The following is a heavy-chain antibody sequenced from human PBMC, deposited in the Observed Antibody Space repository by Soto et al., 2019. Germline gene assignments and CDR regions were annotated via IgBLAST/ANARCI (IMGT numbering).Heavy chain of an antibody. CDR1: GGSFSGYY. Sequence: SETLSLTCAVYGGSFSGYYWSWIRQPPGKGLEWIGEINHSGSTNYNPSLKSRVTISVDTSKNQFSLKLSSVTAADTAVYYCARGASNWNDVYFDYWGQGTLVTVSS. D-gene: IGHD1-20*01. V-gene: IGHV4-34*01. CDR3: ARGASNWNDVYFDY. J-gene: IGHJ4*02. CDR2: INHSGST.